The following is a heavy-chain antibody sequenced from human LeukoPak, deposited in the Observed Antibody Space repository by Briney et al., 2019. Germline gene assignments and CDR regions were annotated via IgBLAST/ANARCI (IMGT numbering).Heavy chain of an antibody. D-gene: IGHD2-21*02. Sequence: GGSLRLSCAASGFTFSRYSVNRVRQAPGKGLEWVAYIRTSSGGIYYADSVKGRFTISTDTAKNSLYLEMNNLRDGDTAVYYCARDDSWAFDYWGQGTLVTVSS. CDR3: ARDDSWAFDY. CDR1: GFTFSRYS. V-gene: IGHV3-48*02. J-gene: IGHJ4*02. CDR2: IRTSSGGI.